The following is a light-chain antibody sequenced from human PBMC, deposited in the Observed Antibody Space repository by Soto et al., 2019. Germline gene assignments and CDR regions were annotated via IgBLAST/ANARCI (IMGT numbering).Light chain of an antibody. CDR1: QSISSY. CDR2: AAS. Sequence: DIQMTQSPSSLSASVGDRVTITCRASQSISSYLNWYQQKPGKAPKILIYAASSLQSGVPSRFXXXXXXXXXXXXXXXXQPEDFATDYCQQSYGTPRTFGQGTKVEIK. CDR3: QQSYGTPRT. V-gene: IGKV1-39*01. J-gene: IGKJ1*01.